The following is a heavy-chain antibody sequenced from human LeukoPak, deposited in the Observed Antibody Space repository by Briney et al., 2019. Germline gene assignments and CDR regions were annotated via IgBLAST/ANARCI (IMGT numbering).Heavy chain of an antibody. D-gene: IGHD6-13*01. J-gene: IGHJ4*02. CDR3: ARNRPGKEQQLVRD. V-gene: IGHV4-39*01. CDR2: IYYSGST. Sequence: PSETLSLTCTVSGGSISSSSYYWGWIRQPPGKGLEWIGSIYYSGSTYYNPSLKSRATISVDTSKNQFSLKLSSVTAADTAVYYCARNRPGKEQQLVRDWGQGTLVTVSS. CDR1: GGSISSSSYY.